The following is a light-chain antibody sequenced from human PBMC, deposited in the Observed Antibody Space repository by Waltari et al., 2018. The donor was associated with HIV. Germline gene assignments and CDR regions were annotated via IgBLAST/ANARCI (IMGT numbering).Light chain of an antibody. CDR3: QQFHSYPVT. CDR1: QDINSA. J-gene: IGKJ5*01. V-gene: IGKV1-13*02. CDR2: DVS. Sequence: AIQLTHSPHSLPASVHDRVTITCRASQDINSALAWYLQKPGKAPKLLIYDVSTLESGVPSRFSGSGFGTDYTLTISSLQSEDFATYFCQQFHSYPVTFGQGTRLEIK.